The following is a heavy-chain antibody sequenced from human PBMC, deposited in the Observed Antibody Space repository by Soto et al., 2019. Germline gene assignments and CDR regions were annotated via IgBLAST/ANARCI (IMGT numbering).Heavy chain of an antibody. CDR2: ISSSSSYI. V-gene: IGHV3-21*01. J-gene: IGHJ5*02. CDR1: GFTFSSYS. CDR3: ARDRGVATGLRRPGVPNWFDP. Sequence: EVQLVESGGGLVKPGGSLRLSCAASGFTFSSYSMNWVRQAPGKGLEWVSSISSSSSYIYYADSVKGRFTISRDNAKNSLYLQMNSLRAEDTAVYYCARDRGVATGLRRPGVPNWFDPWGQGTLVTVSS. D-gene: IGHD5-12*01.